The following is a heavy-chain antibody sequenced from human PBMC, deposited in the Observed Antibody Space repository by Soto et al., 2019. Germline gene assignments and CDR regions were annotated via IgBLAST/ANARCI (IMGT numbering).Heavy chain of an antibody. Sequence: PGGSLRLSCVASGFTFSTYSMNWVRQAPGKGLEWLSYISGRSNTIYYADSLKGRFTISRDNANNLLYLQMNSLRDEDTAVYYCARGNTWTGDIWGQGTMVTVSS. CDR3: ARGNTWTGDI. CDR2: ISGRSNTI. V-gene: IGHV3-48*02. CDR1: GFTFSTYS. D-gene: IGHD1-1*01. J-gene: IGHJ3*02.